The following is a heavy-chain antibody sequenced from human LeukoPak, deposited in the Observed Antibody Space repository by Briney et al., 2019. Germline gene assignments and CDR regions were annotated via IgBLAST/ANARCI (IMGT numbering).Heavy chain of an antibody. D-gene: IGHD4-17*01. CDR1: GFTFSSYA. J-gene: IGHJ4*02. CDR3: VKHGEAYGDSKTDY. Sequence: GGSPRLSCAASGFTFSSYAMSWVRQAPGKGLEWVSVISGSGGSTYYADSVKGRFTISRDNSKNTLYLQMNSLRAEDTALYYCVKHGEAYGDSKTDYWGQGTLVTVSS. CDR2: ISGSGGST. V-gene: IGHV3-23*01.